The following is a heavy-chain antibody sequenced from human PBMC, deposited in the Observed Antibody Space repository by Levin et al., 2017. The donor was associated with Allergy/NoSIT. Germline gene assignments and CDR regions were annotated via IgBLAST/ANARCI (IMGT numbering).Heavy chain of an antibody. CDR2: IYWDDDK. CDR1: GFSLSTNGVG. J-gene: IGHJ4*02. CDR3: AHRTITMVRGMIIY. V-gene: IGHV2-5*02. D-gene: IGHD3-10*01. Sequence: SGPTLVKPTQTLTLTCTFSGFSLSTNGVGVGWIRQPPGKALELLALIYWDDDKRYSPSLKSRLTITKDTSKNQVVLTMTNMDPVDTATYYCAHRTITMVRGMIIYWGQGTLVTVSS.